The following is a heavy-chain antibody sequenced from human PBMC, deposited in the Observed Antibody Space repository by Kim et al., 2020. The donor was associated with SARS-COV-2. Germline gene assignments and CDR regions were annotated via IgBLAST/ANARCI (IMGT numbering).Heavy chain of an antibody. D-gene: IGHD6-13*01. Sequence: KFQGRVTITRDTSASTAYMELSSLRSEDTAVYYCAGADSSWYIAYYFDYWGQGTLVTVSS. V-gene: IGHV1-3*01. J-gene: IGHJ4*02. CDR3: AGADSSWYIAYYFDY.